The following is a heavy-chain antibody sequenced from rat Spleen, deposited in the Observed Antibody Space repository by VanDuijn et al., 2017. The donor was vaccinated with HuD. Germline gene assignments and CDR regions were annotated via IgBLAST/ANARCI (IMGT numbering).Heavy chain of an antibody. Sequence: EVQLVESDGGLVQPGRSLKLSCAASGFTFSDFYMAWVRQAPTKGLEWVATISYDDRTTYYRDSVKGRFTISRDNAKSTLYLQMDSLRSEDTATYYCATAPNTYVQGYVMDAWGQGASVTVSS. CDR2: ISYDDRTT. CDR1: GFTFSDFY. V-gene: IGHV5-29*01. D-gene: IGHD2-1*01. CDR3: ATAPNTYVQGYVMDA. J-gene: IGHJ4*01.